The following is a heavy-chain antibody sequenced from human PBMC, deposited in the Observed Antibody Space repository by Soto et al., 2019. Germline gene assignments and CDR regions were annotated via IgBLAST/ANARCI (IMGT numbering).Heavy chain of an antibody. Sequence: QVQLVESGGGVVQPGRSLRLSCAASGFTFSGHGMHWVRQAPGKGLEWVAGVWHDGSKEYYADSVRGRFTISRDNSKNTLYLQMNSLRAEDTAVYSCARGSGGDSGGNSGYYDYWGQGTLVTVSS. D-gene: IGHD2-21*02. CDR1: GFTFSGHG. CDR3: ARGSGGDSGGNSGYYDY. J-gene: IGHJ4*02. CDR2: VWHDGSKE. V-gene: IGHV3-33*01.